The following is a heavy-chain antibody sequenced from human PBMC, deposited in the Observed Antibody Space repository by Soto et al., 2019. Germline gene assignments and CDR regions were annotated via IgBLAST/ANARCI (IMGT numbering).Heavy chain of an antibody. Sequence: GGSLRLSCAASGFSLRSQWMHWIRQTPGKGLEWVSRCSPDGTTVYADSVKGRFTISRDNAKNTVYLQMNSLRAEDTAMYYCSVSIFGVVHYWGQGTLVTVSS. CDR2: CSPDGTT. V-gene: IGHV3-74*03. CDR3: SVSIFGVVHY. J-gene: IGHJ4*02. CDR1: GFSLRSQW. D-gene: IGHD3-3*01.